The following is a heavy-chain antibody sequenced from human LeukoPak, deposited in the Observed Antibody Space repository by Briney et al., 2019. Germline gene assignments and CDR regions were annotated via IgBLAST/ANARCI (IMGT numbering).Heavy chain of an antibody. CDR1: GGTFSSYS. D-gene: IGHD7-27*01. CDR3: AREAKTSNWDSVPYLDY. J-gene: IGHJ4*02. CDR2: IIPMFNTA. V-gene: IGHV1-69*08. Sequence: SVKVSCKASGGTFSSYSFTWVRQAPGQGLEWMGRIIPMFNTANYAQDFQGRVTITADKSTSTAYMELITLRSEDTAVYYCAREAKTSNWDSVPYLDYWGQGTLITVSS.